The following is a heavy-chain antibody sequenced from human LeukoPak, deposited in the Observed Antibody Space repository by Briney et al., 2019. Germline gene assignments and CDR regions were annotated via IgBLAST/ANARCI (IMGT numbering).Heavy chain of an antibody. Sequence: ASVKVSCKASGYTFTSYDINWVRQATGQGLEWMGWMNPNSGNTGYAQKFQGRVTITRNTSISTAYMELSSLRSEDTAVYYCARGDRIAAAGNYYYYMDVWGKGTTVTVSS. D-gene: IGHD6-13*01. J-gene: IGHJ6*03. CDR1: GYTFTSYD. V-gene: IGHV1-8*01. CDR3: ARGDRIAAAGNYYYYMDV. CDR2: MNPNSGNT.